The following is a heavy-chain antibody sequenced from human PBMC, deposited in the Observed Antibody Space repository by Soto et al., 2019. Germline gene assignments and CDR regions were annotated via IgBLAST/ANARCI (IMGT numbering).Heavy chain of an antibody. D-gene: IGHD6-6*01. CDR1: GYAFTSYG. Sequence: WKGAGYAFTSYGTRWQRKAPGQGLEWMGWISAYSGNTNYAQKLQGRVTMTTDTSTSTAYMELRSLRSDDTAVYYCARDEDRPERFDYWGQGTLVTVSS. J-gene: IGHJ4*02. CDR2: ISAYSGNT. V-gene: IGHV1-18*01. CDR3: ARDEDRPERFDY.